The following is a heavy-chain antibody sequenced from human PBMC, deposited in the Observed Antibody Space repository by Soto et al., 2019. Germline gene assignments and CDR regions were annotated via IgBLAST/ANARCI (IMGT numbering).Heavy chain of an antibody. J-gene: IGHJ6*02. CDR3: ANDAYYDFWSGYYPPHYYYYGMDV. V-gene: IGHV1-69*01. Sequence: QVQLVQSGAEVKKPGSSVKVSCKASGGTFSSYAISWVRQAPGQGLEWMGGIIPIFGTANYAQKFQGRVTITADESTSTAYMELSSLRSEDTAVYYCANDAYYDFWSGYYPPHYYYYGMDVWGRGTTVTVSS. D-gene: IGHD3-3*01. CDR2: IIPIFGTA. CDR1: GGTFSSYA.